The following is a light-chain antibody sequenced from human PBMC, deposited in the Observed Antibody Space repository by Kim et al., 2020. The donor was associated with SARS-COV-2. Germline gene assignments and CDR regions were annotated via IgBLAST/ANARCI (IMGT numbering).Light chain of an antibody. CDR2: DAS. Sequence: IVMTQSPGTLSVSPGERVTLSCRASQSVTTNLAWYQQKPGQTPSLVIYDASTRATDIPGRFSGSGSGAEFTLTISSLQSEDFALYYCQQYHKWPLTFGGGTKVEIK. V-gene: IGKV3-15*01. CDR1: QSVTTN. CDR3: QQYHKWPLT. J-gene: IGKJ4*01.